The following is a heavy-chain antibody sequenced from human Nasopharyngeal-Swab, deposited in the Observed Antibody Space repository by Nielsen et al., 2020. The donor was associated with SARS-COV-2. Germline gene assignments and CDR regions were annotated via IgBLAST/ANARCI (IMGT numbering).Heavy chain of an antibody. CDR1: CGSISSYS. Sequence: SQTLSLTCALSCGSISSYSWSWIRLPPGKGLEWIGYIYYSGSTNYSPSLKSRVTISVDTSKNQFSLKLNSMTAADTAVYYCARTAGYYYMDVWGKGTTVTVSS. J-gene: IGHJ6*03. V-gene: IGHV4-59*01. D-gene: IGHD6-13*01. CDR2: IYYSGST. CDR3: ARTAGYYYMDV.